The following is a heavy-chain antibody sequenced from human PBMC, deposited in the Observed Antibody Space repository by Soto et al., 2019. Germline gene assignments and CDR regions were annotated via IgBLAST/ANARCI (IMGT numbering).Heavy chain of an antibody. CDR1: CYIFSDYW. CDR2: IFPRDSDT. J-gene: IGHJ4*02. Sequence: GESLKISCKASCYIFSDYWIAWVRQMPGKGLELMGIIFPRDSDTRYTPSFQGQVTISADRSITTAYLQWRSLKASDSAMYYCARHSGSSISAWSDYWGQGTLVTVSS. V-gene: IGHV5-51*01. CDR3: ARHSGSSISAWSDY. D-gene: IGHD6-19*01.